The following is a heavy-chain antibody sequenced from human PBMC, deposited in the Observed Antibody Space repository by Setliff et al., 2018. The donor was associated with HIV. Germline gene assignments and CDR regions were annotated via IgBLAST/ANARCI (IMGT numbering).Heavy chain of an antibody. CDR1: GFSLTTSGMC. CDR3: AQLLLPLGAYNYET. CDR2: IDWDDDK. V-gene: IGHV2-70*11. Sequence: PTLVNPTQTLTLTCTFSGFSLTTSGMCVTWIRQPPGRALEWLARIDWDDDKYYSTSLKTRLTISRDTSKNQVVLTMTNVDPVDTATYYCAQLLLPLGAYNYETWGQGMLVTVS. J-gene: IGHJ5*02. D-gene: IGHD1-1*01.